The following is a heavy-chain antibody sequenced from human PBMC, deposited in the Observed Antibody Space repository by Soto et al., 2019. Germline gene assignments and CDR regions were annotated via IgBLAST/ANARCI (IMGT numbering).Heavy chain of an antibody. CDR1: GASITSTTYF. CDR2: IYYSGET. CDR3: AKNLPRTGRFDY. V-gene: IGHV4-39*01. J-gene: IGHJ4*02. Sequence: SETLSLTCTLSGASITSTTYFWAWIRQPPGKGLEWVGSIYYSGETHYNPSLKSRVTISVDGSKNQFSLQMTSVTAADTAVYYCAKNLPRTGRFDYWGQGALATVSS.